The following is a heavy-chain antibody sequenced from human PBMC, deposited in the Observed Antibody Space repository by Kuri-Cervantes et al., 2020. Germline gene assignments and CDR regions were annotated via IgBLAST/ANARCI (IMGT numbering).Heavy chain of an antibody. CDR3: ARHERYYDILTGYLPFDY. D-gene: IGHD3-9*01. CDR2: IVVGSGNT. Sequence: SVKVSCKASGFTFTSSAVQWVRQARGQRLEWIGWIVVGSGNTNYAQKFQEGVTITRDMSTSTAYMELSSLRSEDTAVYYCARHERYYDILTGYLPFDYWGQGTLVTVSS. CDR1: GFTFTSSA. J-gene: IGHJ4*02. V-gene: IGHV1-58*01.